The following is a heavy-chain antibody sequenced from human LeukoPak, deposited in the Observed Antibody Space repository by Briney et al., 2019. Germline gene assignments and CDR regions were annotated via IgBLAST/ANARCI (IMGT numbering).Heavy chain of an antibody. Sequence: GGSLRLSCAASGFTFSSYWMTWVRQAPGKGLEWVSAISGGGGNTYYADSVKGRFTISRDNSKNTLYLQMNSLRAEDTAVYYCGKNRYSGSLSPFDIWGQGTMVTVSS. J-gene: IGHJ3*02. V-gene: IGHV3-23*01. CDR1: GFTFSSYW. CDR2: ISGGGGNT. D-gene: IGHD1-26*01. CDR3: GKNRYSGSLSPFDI.